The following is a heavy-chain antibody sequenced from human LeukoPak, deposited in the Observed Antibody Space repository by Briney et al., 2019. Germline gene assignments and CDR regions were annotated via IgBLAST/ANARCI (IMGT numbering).Heavy chain of an antibody. CDR3: AGSYRLDY. CDR2: IHASGST. D-gene: IGHD1-26*01. CDR1: GGSISSGNYY. J-gene: IGHJ4*02. Sequence: SQTLSLTXTVSGGSISSGNYYWSWIRQPAGRGLEWIGRIHASGSTNDNPSLKSRVTISVDTTKNQFSLKLSSVTAADTAVYYCAGSYRLDYWGQGTLVTVSS. V-gene: IGHV4-61*02.